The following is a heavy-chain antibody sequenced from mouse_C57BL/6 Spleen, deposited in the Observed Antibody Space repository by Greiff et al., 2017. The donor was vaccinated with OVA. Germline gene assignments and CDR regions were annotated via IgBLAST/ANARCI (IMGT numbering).Heavy chain of an antibody. CDR3: AITTVVEVDY. CDR1: GFTFSDYG. Sequence: EVHLVESGGGLVKPGGSLKLSCAASGFTFSDYGMHWVRQAPEKGLEWVAYISSGSSTIYYADTVKGRFTISRDNAKNTLFLQMTSLRSEDTAMYYCAITTVVEVDYWGQGTSVTVSS. V-gene: IGHV5-17*01. J-gene: IGHJ4*01. CDR2: ISSGSSTI. D-gene: IGHD1-1*01.